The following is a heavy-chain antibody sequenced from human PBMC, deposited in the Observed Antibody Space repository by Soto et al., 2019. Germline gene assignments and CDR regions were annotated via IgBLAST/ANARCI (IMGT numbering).Heavy chain of an antibody. D-gene: IGHD2-21*02. Sequence: DVQLLESGGGLVQPGGSLRLSCAASGFTFSSSAMSWVRQAPGKGLEWVSGLSVSGGTTYYADSVKGRFTISRDNSKNTLYLQMNSLRAEDTALYYCSYICGGNCYTNFDYWGQGTLVSDSS. V-gene: IGHV3-23*01. CDR1: GFTFSSSA. CDR2: LSVSGGTT. CDR3: SYICGGNCYTNFDY. J-gene: IGHJ4*02.